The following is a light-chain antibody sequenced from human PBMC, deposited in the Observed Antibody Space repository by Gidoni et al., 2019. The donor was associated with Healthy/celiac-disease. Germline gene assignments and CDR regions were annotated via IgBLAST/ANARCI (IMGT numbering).Light chain of an antibody. CDR3: QQYYSYPPLT. CDR1: QGISSY. V-gene: IGKV1-8*01. J-gene: IGKJ4*01. CDR2: AAS. Sequence: AIRMTQSPSSFSASTGDRVTITCRASQGISSYLAWYQQKPGKAPKLLIYAASTLQSGVPSRFSSSRSGADLTLTIICLLSEDDAAYYYQQYYSYPPLTFGEGTKVEIK.